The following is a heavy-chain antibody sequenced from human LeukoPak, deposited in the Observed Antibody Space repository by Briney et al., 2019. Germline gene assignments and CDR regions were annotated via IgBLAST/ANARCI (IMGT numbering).Heavy chain of an antibody. CDR3: ARGSRLYSSSFSFDY. Sequence: SETLSLTCAVYGGSFSGYYWSWIRQPPGKGREWIGEINHIGSTNYNPSLKSRLTISVETSKNQFSLKLSSVTATDTAVYYCARGSRLYSSSFSFDYWGQGTLVTVSS. V-gene: IGHV4-34*01. J-gene: IGHJ4*02. CDR2: INHIGST. CDR1: GGSFSGYY. D-gene: IGHD6-6*01.